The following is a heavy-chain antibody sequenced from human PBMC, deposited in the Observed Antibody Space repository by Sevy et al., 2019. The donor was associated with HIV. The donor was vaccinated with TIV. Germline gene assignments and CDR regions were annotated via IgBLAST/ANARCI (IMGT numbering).Heavy chain of an antibody. J-gene: IGHJ4*02. CDR2: IKQDGSEK. V-gene: IGHV3-7*01. CDR1: GFTFSNYA. CDR3: ASDYS. Sequence: GGSLRLSCAASGFTFSNYAMNWVRQAPGKGLEWVANIKQDGSEKYYVASVKGRFTISRDNAKNSLSLQMNSLRVEDTAMYYCASDYSWGQGTLVTVSS.